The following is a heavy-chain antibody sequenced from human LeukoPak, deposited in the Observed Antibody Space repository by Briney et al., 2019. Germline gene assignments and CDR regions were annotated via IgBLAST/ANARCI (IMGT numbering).Heavy chain of an antibody. D-gene: IGHD3-10*01. CDR1: GYTFTGYY. J-gene: IGHJ4*02. CDR2: INPNSGGT. V-gene: IGHV1-2*02. Sequence: GASVKVSCKASGYTFTGYYMHWVRQAPGQGLEWMGWINPNSGGTNYAHKLQGRVTFTRDTSMNTVYMEVSRLRSDDTAVYYCARVVRYYGSGSYSPFDYWGQGTLVTVSS. CDR3: ARVVRYYGSGSYSPFDY.